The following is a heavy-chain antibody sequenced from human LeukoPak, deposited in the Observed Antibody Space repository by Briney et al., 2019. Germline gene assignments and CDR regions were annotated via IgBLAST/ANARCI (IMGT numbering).Heavy chain of an antibody. CDR2: IYNSGST. V-gene: IGHV4-34*01. CDR1: GGSFSGYY. J-gene: IGHJ4*02. D-gene: IGHD6-19*01. CDR3: ATSPLISSGWLGFDY. Sequence: SETLSLTCAVYGGSFSGYYWSWIRQPPGKGLEWIGHIYNSGSTNYNPSLKSRVTISVDTSKNQFSLRLSSVTAADTAVYYCATSPLISSGWLGFDYWGQGTLVTVSS.